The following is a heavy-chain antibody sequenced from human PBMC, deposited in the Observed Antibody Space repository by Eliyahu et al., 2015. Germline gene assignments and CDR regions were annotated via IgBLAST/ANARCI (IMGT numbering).Heavy chain of an antibody. J-gene: IGHJ5*02. Sequence: QVQLVESGGGVVQPGRSLRLSCAASGFNFKIYGIHWVRQAPGKGLEWVAVISYDGNYKYYAGSVKGRFTISRDNSKNTLYLQMNSLRTEDTAVYYCAKDLTGSSGGGLDHWGQGTLVTVSS. D-gene: IGHD3-9*01. V-gene: IGHV3-30*18. CDR3: AKDLTGSSGGGLDH. CDR2: ISYDGNYK. CDR1: GFNFKIYG.